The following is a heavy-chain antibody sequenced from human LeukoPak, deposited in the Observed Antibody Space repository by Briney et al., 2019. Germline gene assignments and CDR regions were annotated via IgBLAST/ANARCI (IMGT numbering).Heavy chain of an antibody. J-gene: IGHJ4*02. D-gene: IGHD3-9*01. CDR1: GLTFNNYA. Sequence: GGSLRLSCAVSGLTFNNYAMSWVRQAPGKGLEWVSGISGRGASKYYADSVKGRFTISRDNSKNSLYLQMNSLRAEDTAVYYCAREAVTYDILTGYYKERYFDYWGQGTLVTVSS. CDR3: AREAVTYDILTGYYKERYFDY. CDR2: ISGRGASK. V-gene: IGHV3-23*01.